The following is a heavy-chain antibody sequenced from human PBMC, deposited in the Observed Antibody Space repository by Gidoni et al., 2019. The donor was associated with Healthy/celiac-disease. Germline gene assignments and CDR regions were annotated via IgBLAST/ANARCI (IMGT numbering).Heavy chain of an antibody. J-gene: IGHJ4*02. CDR2: INAGNGNT. D-gene: IGHD3-10*01. CDR1: GYTFTSYA. Sequence: QVQLVQSGAEVKKPGASVKVSCKASGYTFTSYAMHWVRQAPGQRLEWMGWINAGNGNTKYSQKFQGRVTITRDTSASTAYMELSSLRSEDTAVYYCARVPTGGYYALDYWGQGTLVTVSS. V-gene: IGHV1-3*01. CDR3: ARVPTGGYYALDY.